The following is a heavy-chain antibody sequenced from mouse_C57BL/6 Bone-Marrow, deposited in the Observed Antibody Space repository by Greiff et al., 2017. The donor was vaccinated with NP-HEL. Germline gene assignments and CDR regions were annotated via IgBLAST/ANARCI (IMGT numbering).Heavy chain of an antibody. V-gene: IGHV1-81*01. CDR1: GYTFTSYG. J-gene: IGHJ3*01. Sequence: VQVVESGAELARPGASVKLSCKASGYTFTSYGISWVKQRTGQGLEWIGEIYPRSGNTYYNEKFKGKATLTADKSSSTAYMELRSLTSEDSAVYFCARPNWDWFAYWGQGTLVTVSA. CDR2: IYPRSGNT. CDR3: ARPNWDWFAY. D-gene: IGHD4-1*01.